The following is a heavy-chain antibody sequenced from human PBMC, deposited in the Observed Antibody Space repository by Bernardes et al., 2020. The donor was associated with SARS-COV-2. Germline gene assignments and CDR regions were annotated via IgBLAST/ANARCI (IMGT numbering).Heavy chain of an antibody. J-gene: IGHJ1*01. CDR2: TRNKANSYST. CDR1: GFTFSDHY. D-gene: IGHD2-2*01. Sequence: GGSLRLSCAASGFTFSDHYMDWVRQAPGKGLEWIGRTRNKANSYSTEYAASVKGRFTVARDASKNSFYLQMHSLKTEDTAVYYCIESGYCSTTSCPRAYYQHWGQGTLVTVSS. CDR3: IESGYCSTTSCPRAYYQH. V-gene: IGHV3-72*01.